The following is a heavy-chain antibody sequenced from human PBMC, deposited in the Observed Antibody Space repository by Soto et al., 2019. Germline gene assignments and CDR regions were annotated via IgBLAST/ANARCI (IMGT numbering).Heavy chain of an antibody. V-gene: IGHV3-23*01. D-gene: IGHD6-19*01. CDR3: AKREYSSGWYGGYVYY. CDR2: ISGSGGST. J-gene: IGHJ4*02. Sequence: EVQLLESGGGLVQPGGSLRLSCAASGFTFSSYAMSWVRQAPGKGLEWVSVISGSGGSTYYADSVKGRFTISRDNSKNTLYLQMNSLRAEDTAVYYCAKREYSSGWYGGYVYYWGQGTLVTVSS. CDR1: GFTFSSYA.